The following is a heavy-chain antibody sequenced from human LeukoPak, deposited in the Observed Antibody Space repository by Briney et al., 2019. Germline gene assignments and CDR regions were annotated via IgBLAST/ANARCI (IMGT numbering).Heavy chain of an antibody. J-gene: IGHJ4*02. Sequence: SETLSLTCAVYGGSFSGYYWSWIRQPPGKGLEWIGEINHSGSTNYNPSLKSRVTISVDTSKNQFSLKLSSVTAADTAVYYCAREYCTSASCQFYYFDYWGQGTLVTVSS. V-gene: IGHV4-34*01. CDR2: INHSGST. D-gene: IGHD2-2*01. CDR3: AREYCTSASCQFYYFDY. CDR1: GGSFSGYY.